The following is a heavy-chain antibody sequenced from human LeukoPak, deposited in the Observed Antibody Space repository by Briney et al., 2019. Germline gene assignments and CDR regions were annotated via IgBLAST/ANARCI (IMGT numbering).Heavy chain of an antibody. J-gene: IGHJ3*02. V-gene: IGHV1-2*06. Sequence: ASVKVSCKASGYTFTGYYMNWVRQAPGQGLEWMGRINPNSGNTNYAQKFQGRVTMTRNTSISTAYMELSRLRSDDTAVYYWARDRMVYYYDGSGYSTNALDIWGQETMVTVSS. CDR1: GYTFTGYY. D-gene: IGHD3-22*01. CDR3: ARDRMVYYYDGSGYSTNALDI. CDR2: INPNSGNT.